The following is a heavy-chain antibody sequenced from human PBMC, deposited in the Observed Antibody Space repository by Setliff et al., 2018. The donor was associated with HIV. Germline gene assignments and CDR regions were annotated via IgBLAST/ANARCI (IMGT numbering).Heavy chain of an antibody. CDR1: GGSVSSGSYY. D-gene: IGHD3-22*01. CDR2: IYTSGST. J-gene: IGHJ2*01. CDR3: ARDVLGYDSTGRFDL. V-gene: IGHV4-61*02. Sequence: LSLTCTVSGGSVSSGSYYWSWIRQPAGKGLQWIGRIYTSGSTNYNASLKSRVTISVDTSKNQFSLKLASVTAADTAVYYCARDVLGYDSTGRFDLWGRGTLVTVSS.